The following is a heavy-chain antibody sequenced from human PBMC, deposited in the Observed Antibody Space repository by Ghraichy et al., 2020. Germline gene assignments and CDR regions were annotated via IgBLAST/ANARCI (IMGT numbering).Heavy chain of an antibody. D-gene: IGHD1-26*01. Sequence: ASVKVSCKASGYTFTGYYMHWVRQAPGQGLEWMGWINPNSGGTNYAQKFQGRVTMTRDTSISTAYMELSRLRSDDTAVYYCARGVIVGATGAFDIWGQGTMVSVSS. CDR3: ARGVIVGATGAFDI. J-gene: IGHJ3*02. CDR1: GYTFTGYY. V-gene: IGHV1-2*02. CDR2: INPNSGGT.